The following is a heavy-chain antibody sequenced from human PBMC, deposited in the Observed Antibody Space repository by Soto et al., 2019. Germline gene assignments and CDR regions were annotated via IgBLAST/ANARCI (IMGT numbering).Heavy chain of an antibody. CDR1: GGSISSSSYY. J-gene: IGHJ4*02. CDR2: IYYSGST. V-gene: IGHV4-39*01. CDR3: ARLEGLATISYYFDY. Sequence: SETLSLTCSVSGGSISSSSYYWGWIRQPPRKGLEWIGSIYYSGSTYYNPSLKSRVTISIDESKNQFFLKLSSLTAADTAVYYCARLEGLATISYYFDYWGQGTLVTVSS. D-gene: IGHD3-9*01.